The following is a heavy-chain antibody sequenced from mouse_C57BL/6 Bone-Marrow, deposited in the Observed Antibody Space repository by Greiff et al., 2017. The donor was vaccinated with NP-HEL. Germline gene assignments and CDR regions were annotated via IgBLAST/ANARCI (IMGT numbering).Heavy chain of an antibody. D-gene: IGHD2-4*01. Sequence: VKLVGAEGGFVQPGSSMKISCTAPGFTFTDYYIAWVRPGPEKGLELVGKINYDGCSTYYMESLKSRFIISRDNAKNILCLQMRSLKSEDTATYYCAREGGLRRRTYAMDYWGQGTSVTVSS. CDR2: INYDGCST. J-gene: IGHJ4*01. V-gene: IGHV5-16*01. CDR3: AREGGLRRRTYAMDY. CDR1: GFTFTDYY.